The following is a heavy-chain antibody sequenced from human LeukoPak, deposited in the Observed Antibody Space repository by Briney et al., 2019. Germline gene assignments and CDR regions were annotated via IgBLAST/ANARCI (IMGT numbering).Heavy chain of an antibody. Sequence: ASVKVSCKASGYTFTSYGISWVRQAPGQGLEWMGWISAYNGNTNYAQNLQDRVTMTTDTSTSTAYMELRSLRSDDTAVYYCARDPLLGYYYGSGSYFPQGWFDPWGQGTLVTVSS. V-gene: IGHV1-18*01. CDR2: ISAYNGNT. CDR3: ARDPLLGYYYGSGSYFPQGWFDP. CDR1: GYTFTSYG. D-gene: IGHD3-10*01. J-gene: IGHJ5*02.